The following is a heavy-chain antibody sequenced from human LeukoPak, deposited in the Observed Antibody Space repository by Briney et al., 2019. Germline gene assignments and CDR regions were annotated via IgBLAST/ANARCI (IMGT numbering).Heavy chain of an antibody. CDR1: GGSISSGGYS. Sequence: PSETLSLTCAVSGGSISSGGYSWSWLRQPPGTGLEWLGYIYHSGSTYYNPSLKSRVTISVDRSKNQFSLKLSSVTAADTAVYYCARASYSSSSQGFDYWGQGTLVTVSS. V-gene: IGHV4-30-2*01. CDR2: IYHSGST. CDR3: ARASYSSSSQGFDY. D-gene: IGHD6-13*01. J-gene: IGHJ4*02.